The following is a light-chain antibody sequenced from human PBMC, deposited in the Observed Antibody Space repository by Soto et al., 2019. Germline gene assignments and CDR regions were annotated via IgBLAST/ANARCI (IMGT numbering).Light chain of an antibody. CDR1: QRVSSY. CDR3: QQRSNWPLT. V-gene: IGKV3-11*01. Sequence: DIVLTQSPATLSLSPGERVTLSCRASQRVSSYLAWYQQKPGQAPRLLIYDASNRATGIPARFSGSGSGTDFTLTISSLEPEDFAVYYCQQRSNWPLTFGGGTKVEIK. J-gene: IGKJ4*01. CDR2: DAS.